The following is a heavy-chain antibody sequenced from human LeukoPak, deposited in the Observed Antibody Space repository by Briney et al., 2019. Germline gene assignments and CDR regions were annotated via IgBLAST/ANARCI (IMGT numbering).Heavy chain of an antibody. CDR2: ISYDGSNK. V-gene: IGHV3-30-3*01. J-gene: IGHJ6*02. CDR3: AREDAGMDV. Sequence: GGSLRLSCAASGFTFSSYAMHWVRQAPGKGLEWVAVISYDGSNKYYADSVKGRFTTSRDNSKNTLYLQMNSLRAEDTAVYYCAREDAGMDVWGQGTTVTVSS. CDR1: GFTFSSYA.